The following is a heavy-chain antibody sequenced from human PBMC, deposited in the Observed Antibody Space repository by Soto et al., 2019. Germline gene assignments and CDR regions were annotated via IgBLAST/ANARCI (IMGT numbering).Heavy chain of an antibody. CDR1: GYTLTELS. CDR3: ATTTYYYDSSGYYLGY. Sequence: ASVKVSCKVSGYTLTELSMHWVRQAPGKGLEWMGGFDPEDGETIYAQKFQGRVTMTEDTSTDTAYMELSSLRSEDTAVYYCATTTYYYDSSGYYLGYWGQGTLVTV. J-gene: IGHJ4*02. D-gene: IGHD3-22*01. CDR2: FDPEDGET. V-gene: IGHV1-24*01.